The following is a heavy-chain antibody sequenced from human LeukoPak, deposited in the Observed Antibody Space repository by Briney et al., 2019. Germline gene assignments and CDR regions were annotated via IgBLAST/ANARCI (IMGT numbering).Heavy chain of an antibody. V-gene: IGHV5-51*01. D-gene: IGHD3-22*01. J-gene: IGHJ3*02. Sequence: GESLKISCKHSGDSFPTYWIGWVRQMPGKGLKWMGIIYPGDSDTRYSPSFQGQVTISADKSISTAYLQWSSLKASDTAMYYCARKYYYDSSGVHAFDIWGQGTMVTVSS. CDR2: IYPGDSDT. CDR1: GDSFPTYW. CDR3: ARKYYYDSSGVHAFDI.